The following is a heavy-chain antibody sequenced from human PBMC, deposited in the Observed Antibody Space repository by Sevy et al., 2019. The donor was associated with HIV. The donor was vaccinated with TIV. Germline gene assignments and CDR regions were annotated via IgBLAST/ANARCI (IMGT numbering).Heavy chain of an antibody. J-gene: IGHJ4*02. V-gene: IGHV3-33*01. Sequence: GESLKISCAASGFTFSDYGMHWVRQTPGKGLEWVAVIWYDGSTKYYAVSVKGRFTISRDNSKNTLYLQMNSLRAEDTAVYYCARDKLLPVMVSMVRGALSYYFDYWGQGTLVTVSS. CDR2: IWYDGSTK. D-gene: IGHD3-10*01. CDR3: ARDKLLPVMVSMVRGALSYYFDY. CDR1: GFTFSDYG.